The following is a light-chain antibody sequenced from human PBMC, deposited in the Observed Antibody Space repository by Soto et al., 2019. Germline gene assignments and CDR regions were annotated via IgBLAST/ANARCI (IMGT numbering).Light chain of an antibody. V-gene: IGLV1-47*01. Sequence: QSVLTQPPSASGTPGQRVTISCSGSSSNIGSNYVYWYQRLPGTAPKLLIYRNNQRPSGVPDRFSGSKSGTSASLAISGLRSEDEADYYCAAWDDSLGGVFGTGTKVTVL. CDR3: AAWDDSLGGV. CDR2: RNN. CDR1: SSNIGSNY. J-gene: IGLJ1*01.